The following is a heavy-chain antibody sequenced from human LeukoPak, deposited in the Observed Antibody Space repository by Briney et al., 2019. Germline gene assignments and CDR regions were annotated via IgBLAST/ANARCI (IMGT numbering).Heavy chain of an antibody. D-gene: IGHD2-2*01. Sequence: SVKVSCKASGGTFSSYAISWVRQAPGQGLEWMGGIIPISGTANYAQKFQGRVTITADESTSTAYMELSSLRSEDTAVYYCARDGSRYCSSTSCSHYYYYGMDVWGQGTTVTVSS. V-gene: IGHV1-69*13. J-gene: IGHJ6*02. CDR1: GGTFSSYA. CDR2: IIPISGTA. CDR3: ARDGSRYCSSTSCSHYYYYGMDV.